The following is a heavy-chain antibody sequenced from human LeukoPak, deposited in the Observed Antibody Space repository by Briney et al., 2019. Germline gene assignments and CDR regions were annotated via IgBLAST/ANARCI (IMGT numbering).Heavy chain of an antibody. D-gene: IGHD3-22*01. CDR3: ARYDSSGYQREGSDY. Sequence: PSQTLSLTCAVSGGSISSGGYSWSWIRQPPGQGLEWIGYIYHSGSTNYNPSLKSRVTISVDTSKNQFSLKLSSVTAADTAVYYCARYDSSGYQREGSDYWGQGTLVTVSS. CDR2: IYHSGST. V-gene: IGHV4-30-2*01. J-gene: IGHJ4*02. CDR1: GGSISSGGYS.